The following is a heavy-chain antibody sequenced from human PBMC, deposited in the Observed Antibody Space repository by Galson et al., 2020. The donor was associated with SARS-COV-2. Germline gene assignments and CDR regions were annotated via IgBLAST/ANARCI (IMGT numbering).Heavy chain of an antibody. J-gene: IGHJ4*02. V-gene: IGHV3-30*02. CDR2: IRNDGSNK. CDR1: GFTFINYG. D-gene: IGHD6-13*01. Sequence: GGSLILSCAASGFTFINYGMHWVRQAPGKGLEWVAFIRNDGSNKYYADSVKGRFTISRDISKNTLYLQMDSLRAEDTAVYYCAKDRSSSWSGGDYWGQGTLVTVSS. CDR3: AKDRSSSWSGGDY.